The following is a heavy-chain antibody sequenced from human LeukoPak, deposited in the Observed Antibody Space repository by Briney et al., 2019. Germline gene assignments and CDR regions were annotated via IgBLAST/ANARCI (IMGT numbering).Heavy chain of an antibody. V-gene: IGHV4-59*08. CDR3: ARQTYSSAWNYFDY. CDR1: GGSISSYY. J-gene: IGHJ4*02. Sequence: PSETLSLTCTVSGGSISSYYWSWIRQPPRKGLEWIGNIYNSGSTNYSPSLKSRVTISVDTSKNQFSLNLRSVTAADTALYYCARQTYSSAWNYFDYWGQGTLVTVSS. CDR2: IYNSGST. D-gene: IGHD6-19*01.